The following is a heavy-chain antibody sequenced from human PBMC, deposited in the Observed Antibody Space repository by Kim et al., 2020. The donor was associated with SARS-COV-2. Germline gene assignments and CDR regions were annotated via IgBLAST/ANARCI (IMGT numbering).Heavy chain of an antibody. V-gene: IGHV3-73*01. D-gene: IGHD3-22*01. Sequence: GGSLRLSCAASGFTFSGSAMQWVRQASGKGLEWVGRIRSKANSYATAYAASVKGRFTISRDDSKNTAYLQMNSLKTEDTAVYYCTRPNYYDSSGYAPYWYFDLWGRGTLVTVSS. CDR3: TRPNYYDSSGYAPYWYFDL. J-gene: IGHJ2*01. CDR1: GFTFSGSA. CDR2: IRSKANSYAT.